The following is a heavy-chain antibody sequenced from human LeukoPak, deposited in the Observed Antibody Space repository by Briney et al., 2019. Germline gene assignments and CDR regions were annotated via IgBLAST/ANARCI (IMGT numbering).Heavy chain of an antibody. CDR2: ISSSSSYI. CDR1: GFTFSSYS. J-gene: IGHJ4*02. Sequence: GGSLRLSCAASGFTFSSYSMNWVRQAPGKGLEWVSSISSSSSYIYYADSVKGRFTISRDNAKNSLYLQMNSLRAEDTAVYYCARDLSPDSSGYYYNFFDYWGQGTLVTVSS. CDR3: ARDLSPDSSGYYYNFFDY. V-gene: IGHV3-21*01. D-gene: IGHD3-22*01.